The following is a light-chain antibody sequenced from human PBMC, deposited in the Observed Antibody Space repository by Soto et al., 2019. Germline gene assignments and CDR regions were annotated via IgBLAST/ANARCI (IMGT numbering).Light chain of an antibody. CDR1: SSDVGGFNS. Sequence: QSALTRPASVSGSPGQSITISCTGTSSDVGGFNSVCWYQLRPGTAPKLILYDVVDRPSGVSYRFSGSKSGNTASLTISGLQAADEADYFCSSYTSTMTNVFGSGTKLTVL. CDR2: DVV. J-gene: IGLJ1*01. V-gene: IGLV2-14*03. CDR3: SSYTSTMTNV.